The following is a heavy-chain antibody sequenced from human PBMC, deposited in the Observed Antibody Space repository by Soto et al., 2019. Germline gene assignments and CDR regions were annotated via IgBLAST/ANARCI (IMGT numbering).Heavy chain of an antibody. D-gene: IGHD2-15*01. Sequence: SGPTLVNPTQTLTLTCTFSGFSLSTVGMCVSWLRQPPGTALEWLAVNDGSGDKSYSTSLKTRRTISEATSKNQVVLTMTNMDPVDTATYYCARMVAAGMYYYYSMDVWGQGT. CDR3: ARMVAAGMYYYYSMDV. J-gene: IGHJ6*02. V-gene: IGHV2-70*13. CDR1: GFSLSTVGMC. CDR2: NDGSGDK.